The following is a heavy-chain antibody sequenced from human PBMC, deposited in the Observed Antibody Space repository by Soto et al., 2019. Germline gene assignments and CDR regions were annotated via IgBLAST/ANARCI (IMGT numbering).Heavy chain of an antibody. J-gene: IGHJ4*02. Sequence: QVQLVQSGAEVKKPGSSGKVSCKASGGTFSSYAISWVRQAPGQGLEWMGGIIPVFGTGIYAQKFQGRVTISADKSTNTAYMELSSLRSEDTAVYFCARVGGTGGYTYGLDYWGQGTLVTVSS. V-gene: IGHV1-69*06. CDR2: IIPVFGTG. D-gene: IGHD5-18*01. CDR1: GGTFSSYA. CDR3: ARVGGTGGYTYGLDY.